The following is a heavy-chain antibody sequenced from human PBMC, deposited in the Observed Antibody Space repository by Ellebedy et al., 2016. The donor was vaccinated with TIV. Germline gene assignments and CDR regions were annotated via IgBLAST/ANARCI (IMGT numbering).Heavy chain of an antibody. CDR2: ISGSGGST. Sequence: GGSLRLXXAASGFTFSSYAMSWVRQAPGKGLEWVSAISGSGGSTYYADSVKGRFTISRDNSKNTLYLQMNSLRAEDTAVYYCAKDSSYSSGWYEGGDYWGQGTLVTVSS. CDR1: GFTFSSYA. V-gene: IGHV3-23*01. D-gene: IGHD6-19*01. J-gene: IGHJ4*02. CDR3: AKDSSYSSGWYEGGDY.